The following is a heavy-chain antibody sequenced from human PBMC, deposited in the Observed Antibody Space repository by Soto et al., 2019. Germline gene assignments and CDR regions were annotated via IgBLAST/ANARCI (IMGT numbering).Heavy chain of an antibody. CDR3: TIVRVADSALDH. D-gene: IGHD3-10*02. CDR2: MSYDGSDT. V-gene: IGHV3-30*03. CDR1: GFISSNNG. Sequence: QVQLVESGGGVVQPGRSLRLSCVGSGFISSNNGMQWVRQTPGKGLEWVAFMSYDGSDTFYADSVKGRFTISRDNSKNTLFLHMTNLRAEDTAMYYCTIVRVADSALDHWGQGTLVTVSS. J-gene: IGHJ4*02.